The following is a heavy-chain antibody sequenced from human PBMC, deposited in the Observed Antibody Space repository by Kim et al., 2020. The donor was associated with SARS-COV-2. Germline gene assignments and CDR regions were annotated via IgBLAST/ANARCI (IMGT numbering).Heavy chain of an antibody. V-gene: IGHV7-4-1*02. Sequence: ASVKVSCKASGYTFTSYAMNWVRQAPGQGLEWMGWINTNTGNPTYAQGFTGRFVFSLDTSVSTAYLQISSLKAEDTAVYYCATFNYYDSSGYLNGVDYWGQGTLVTVSS. CDR3: ATFNYYDSSGYLNGVDY. D-gene: IGHD3-22*01. J-gene: IGHJ4*02. CDR2: INTNTGNP. CDR1: GYTFTSYA.